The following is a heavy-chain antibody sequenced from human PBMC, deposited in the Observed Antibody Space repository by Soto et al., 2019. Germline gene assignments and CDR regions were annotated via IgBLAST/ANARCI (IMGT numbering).Heavy chain of an antibody. CDR1: GFTFSTYA. J-gene: IGHJ4*02. V-gene: IGHV3-23*01. Sequence: EVQLLESGGGLVQPGRSLRLSCAASGFTFSTYAMNWVRQAPGKGLEWVSGISGSGDSTYYADSVKGRFTVSRDNSKNTLYLQMNSLRGEDTAVFYCAKERSSGWSFDYWGQGTLVTVSP. CDR3: AKERSSGWSFDY. CDR2: ISGSGDST. D-gene: IGHD6-19*01.